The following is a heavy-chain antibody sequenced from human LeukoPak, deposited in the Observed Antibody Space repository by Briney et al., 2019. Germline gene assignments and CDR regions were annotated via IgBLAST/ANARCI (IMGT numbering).Heavy chain of an antibody. V-gene: IGHV1-2*02. D-gene: IGHD7-27*01. CDR3: ARDIGWGCDY. CDR2: INPNSGGT. J-gene: IGHJ4*02. CDR1: GYTFTGYY. Sequence: ASVKVSCKASGYTFTGYYIHWVRQAPGQGLEWMGWINPNSGGTNYAQKFQGRVTMTRDMSTSTVYMELSSLRSEDTAVYYCARDIGWGCDYWGQGTLVTVSS.